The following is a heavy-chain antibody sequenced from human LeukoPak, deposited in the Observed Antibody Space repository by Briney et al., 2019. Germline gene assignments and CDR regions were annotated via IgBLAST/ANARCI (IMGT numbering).Heavy chain of an antibody. CDR2: IDPSDSYT. Sequence: KDGESLKISSKGSGYSFTSYWISWVRQMPGKGLEWMGRIDPSDSYTNYSPSFQGHVTISADKSISTAYLQWSSLKASDTAMYYCARHGGDYYYGMDVWGKGTTVTVSS. D-gene: IGHD3-3*01. CDR1: GYSFTSYW. CDR3: ARHGGDYYYGMDV. V-gene: IGHV5-10-1*01. J-gene: IGHJ6*04.